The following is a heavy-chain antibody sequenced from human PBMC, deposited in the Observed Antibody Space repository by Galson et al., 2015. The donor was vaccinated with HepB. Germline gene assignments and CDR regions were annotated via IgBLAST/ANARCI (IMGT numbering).Heavy chain of an antibody. CDR2: IKSKTDGGTT. CDR1: GFTFSNAW. J-gene: IGHJ6*02. D-gene: IGHD3-22*01. CDR3: RVYYYDSSGYYYYYYGMDV. Sequence: SLRLSCAASGFTFSNAWMSWVRQAPGKGLEWVGRIKSKTDGGTTDYAAPVKGRFTISRDDSKNTLYPQMNSLKTEDTAVYYCRVYYYDSSGYYYYYYGMDVWGQGTTVTVSS. V-gene: IGHV3-15*01.